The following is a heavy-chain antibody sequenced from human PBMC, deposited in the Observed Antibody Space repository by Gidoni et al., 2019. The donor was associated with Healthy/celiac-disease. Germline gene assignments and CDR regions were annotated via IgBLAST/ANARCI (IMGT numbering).Heavy chain of an antibody. V-gene: IGHV3-33*01. D-gene: IGHD2-15*01. CDR2: IWYDGSNK. J-gene: IGHJ6*02. CDR3: ARAYCSGGSCYSTWSYYYGMDV. Sequence: QVQLVESGGGVVQPGRSLRLSCAASGFTFSSYGMHWVRQAPGKGLEWVAVIWYDGSNKYYADSVKGRFTISRDNSKNTLYLQMNSLRAEDTAVYYCARAYCSGGSCYSTWSYYYGMDVWGQGTTVTVSS. CDR1: GFTFSSYG.